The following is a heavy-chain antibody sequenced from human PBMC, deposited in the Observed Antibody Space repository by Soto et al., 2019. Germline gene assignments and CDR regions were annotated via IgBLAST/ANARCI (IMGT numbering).Heavy chain of an antibody. J-gene: IGHJ6*02. CDR2: ISYDGSNK. CDR3: AKDLLRPGRAYGMDV. CDR1: GFTFSSYG. Sequence: QVQLVESGGGVVQPGRSLRLSCAASGFTFSSYGMHWVRQAPGKGLEWVAVISYDGSNKYYADSVKGRFTISRDNSKNTLYLKMNGLGAEDTAVYYCAKDLLRPGRAYGMDVWGQGTTVTVSS. V-gene: IGHV3-30*18.